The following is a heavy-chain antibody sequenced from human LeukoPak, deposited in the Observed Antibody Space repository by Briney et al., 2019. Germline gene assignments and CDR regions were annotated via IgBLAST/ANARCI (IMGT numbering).Heavy chain of an antibody. CDR3: ARVGYSSGWLHPDY. Sequence: SETLSLTCTVSGYSITSGYFWGWIRQPPGKGLAWIGSFYRRGSTDYNPSLKSRVTISVDTSKNQFSLKLSSVTAADTAVYYCARVGYSSGWLHPDYWGQGTLVTVSS. CDR1: GYSITSGYF. V-gene: IGHV4-38-2*02. J-gene: IGHJ4*02. D-gene: IGHD6-19*01. CDR2: FYRRGST.